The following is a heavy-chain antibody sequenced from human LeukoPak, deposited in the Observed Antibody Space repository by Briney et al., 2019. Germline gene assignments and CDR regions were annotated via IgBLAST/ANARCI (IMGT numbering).Heavy chain of an antibody. CDR3: AKGEYHQDGIGENRFDN. CDR1: GFTFDSFS. D-gene: IGHD5-24*01. Sequence: GGSLRLSCAASGFTFDSFSINWVRQAPGKGLEWVASISSSTTYIYYAGSVKGRFTISRDNAKNLVYLEMNSLRAEDTAVYYCAKGEYHQDGIGENRFDNWGQGALVTVSS. V-gene: IGHV3-21*01. CDR2: ISSSTTYI. J-gene: IGHJ4*02.